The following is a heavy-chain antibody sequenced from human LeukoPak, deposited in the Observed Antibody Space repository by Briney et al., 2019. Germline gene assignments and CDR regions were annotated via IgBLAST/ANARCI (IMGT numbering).Heavy chain of an antibody. V-gene: IGHV1-2*02. J-gene: IGHJ5*02. CDR2: INPNSGGT. Sequence: ASVKVSRKASGYTFTGYYMHWVRQAPGQGLEWMGWINPNSGGTNYAQKFQGRVTMTRDTSISTAYMELSRPRSDDTAVYYCARDSYSKYGGENWFDPWGQGTLVTVSS. CDR1: GYTFTGYY. D-gene: IGHD4-11*01. CDR3: ARDSYSKYGGENWFDP.